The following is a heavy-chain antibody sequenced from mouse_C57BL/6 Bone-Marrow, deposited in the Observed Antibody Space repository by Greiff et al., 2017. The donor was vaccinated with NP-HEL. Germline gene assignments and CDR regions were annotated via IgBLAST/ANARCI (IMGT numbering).Heavy chain of an antibody. CDR3: ARRTFFDY. CDR1: GYTFTSYW. V-gene: IGHV1-50*01. Sequence: QVQLQQPGAELVKPGASVKLSCKASGYTFTSYWMQWVKQRPGQGLEWIGEIDPSDSYTNYNQKFKGKATLTVDTSSSTAYMQLSSLTSEDSAVYYCARRTFFDYWGQGTTLTASS. J-gene: IGHJ2*01. CDR2: IDPSDSYT.